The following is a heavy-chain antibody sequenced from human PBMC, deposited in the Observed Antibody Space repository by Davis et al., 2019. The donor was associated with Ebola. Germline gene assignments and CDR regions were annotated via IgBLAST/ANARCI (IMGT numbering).Heavy chain of an antibody. CDR2: IYHSGST. J-gene: IGHJ3*02. CDR3: ARDVTGTTWYHAFDI. D-gene: IGHD1-7*01. V-gene: IGHV4-38-2*02. CDR1: GYSISSGYY. Sequence: SETLSLTCTVSGYSISSGYYWGWIRQPPGKGLEWIGSIYHSGSTYYNPSLKSRVTISVDTSKNQFSLKLSSVTAADTAVYYCARDVTGTTWYHAFDIWGQGTMVTVSS.